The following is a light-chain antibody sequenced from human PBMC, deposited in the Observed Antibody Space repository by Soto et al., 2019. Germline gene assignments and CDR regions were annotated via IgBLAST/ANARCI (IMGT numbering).Light chain of an antibody. CDR2: EVY. Sequence: QSALTQPASVSGSPGQSITISCTGTNSDVGGYDRVSWYQHHPGKAPKLLIFEVYNRPSGISDRFSGSKSGDTASLTISGLQAEDEADYYCISYIPSTTTHWGFGGGTQRTVL. V-gene: IGLV2-14*01. CDR3: ISYIPSTTTHWG. CDR1: NSDVGGYDR. J-gene: IGLJ3*02.